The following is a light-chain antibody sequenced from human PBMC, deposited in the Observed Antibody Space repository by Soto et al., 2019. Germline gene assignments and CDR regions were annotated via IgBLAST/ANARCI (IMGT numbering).Light chain of an antibody. J-gene: IGKJ4*01. V-gene: IGKV3-11*01. Sequence: EIVLTQSPATLSLSPGERVTLSCRASQSISSALAWYQQRPGQPPRLLIYDASDRADGIPARFSGTRSGTDFTLTISSLEPEDFAVYYCQQRSNWLTFGGGTKVDI. CDR2: DAS. CDR3: QQRSNWLT. CDR1: QSISSA.